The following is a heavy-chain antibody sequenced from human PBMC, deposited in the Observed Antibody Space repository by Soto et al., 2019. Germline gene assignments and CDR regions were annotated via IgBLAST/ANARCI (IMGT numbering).Heavy chain of an antibody. CDR3: ARVGGVGYYYDSSGCLDY. CDR1: GFTFSSYA. J-gene: IGHJ4*02. D-gene: IGHD3-22*01. Sequence: ESGGGVVQPGRSLRLSCAASGFTFSSYAMHWVRQAPGKGLEWVAVISYDGSNKYYADSVKGRFTISRDNSKNTLYLQMNSLRAEDTAVYYCARVGGVGYYYDSSGCLDYWGQGTLVTVSS. CDR2: ISYDGSNK. V-gene: IGHV3-30-3*01.